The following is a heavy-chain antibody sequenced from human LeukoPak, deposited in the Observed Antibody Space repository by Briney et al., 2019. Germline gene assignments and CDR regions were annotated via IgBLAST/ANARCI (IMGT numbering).Heavy chain of an antibody. D-gene: IGHD3-10*01. CDR2: IYHTGST. V-gene: IGHV4-38-2*01. CDR3: ARAGWIITSGIDY. CDR1: GYSISRGYY. Sequence: PSETLSLTCGVSGYSISRGYYWAWIRQPPGKGLEWSGTIYHTGSTYYTPSLGSRVTISVDTSKNEFSLNLNSVTAADTAVYYCARAGWIITSGIDYWGQGALVTVSS. J-gene: IGHJ4*02.